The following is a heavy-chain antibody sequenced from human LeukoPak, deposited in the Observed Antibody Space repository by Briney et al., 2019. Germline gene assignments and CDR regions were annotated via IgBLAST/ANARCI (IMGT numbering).Heavy chain of an antibody. CDR3: ARDPGLYGSGSPMDV. J-gene: IGHJ6*02. V-gene: IGHV4-39*07. Sequence: SETLSLTCTVSGGSISSSSYYWGWIRQPPGKGLEWIGSIYYSGSTYYNPSLKSRVTISVDKSKNQFSLKLSSVTAADTAVYYCARDPGLYGSGSPMDVWGQGTTVTVSS. CDR2: IYYSGST. D-gene: IGHD3-10*01. CDR1: GGSISSSSYY.